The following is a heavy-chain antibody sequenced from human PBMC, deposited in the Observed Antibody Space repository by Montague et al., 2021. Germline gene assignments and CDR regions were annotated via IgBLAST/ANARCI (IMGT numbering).Heavy chain of an antibody. Sequence: SETLSLTCTVSRSLINSDYYWGWIRQPPGKGLEWMGSVSHGGRTYYNPSLKSRVTISVDTSNNHFSLKLSSVTAADTAMHYCARERDRYYYMDIWGKGTTITGSS. CDR3: ARERDRYYYMDI. CDR2: VSHGGRT. CDR1: RSLINSDYY. V-gene: IGHV4-38-2*02. J-gene: IGHJ6*03.